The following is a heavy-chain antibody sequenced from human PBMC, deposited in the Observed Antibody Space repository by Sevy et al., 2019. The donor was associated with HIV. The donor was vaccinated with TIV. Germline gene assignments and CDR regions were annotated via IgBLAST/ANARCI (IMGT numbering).Heavy chain of an antibody. CDR1: GFIFSDYY. D-gene: IGHD1-1*01. J-gene: IGHJ1*01. Sequence: GGSLRLSCAASGFIFSDYYMSWIRQAPGKGLEWVSYISSSGSTIYYADSVKGRCTISRDNAKKSGHLQINSLRAEDTAVYYCARGGDWNQAFFHHWGQGTLVTVSS. CDR2: ISSSGSTI. CDR3: ARGGDWNQAFFHH. V-gene: IGHV3-11*01.